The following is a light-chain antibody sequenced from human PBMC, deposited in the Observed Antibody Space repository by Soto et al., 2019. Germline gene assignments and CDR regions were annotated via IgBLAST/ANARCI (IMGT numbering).Light chain of an antibody. CDR2: DAS. J-gene: IGKJ2*01. Sequence: EIVLTQSPATLSLSPGARATLFCRASQSVSSYLAWYQQKPGQAPRLLIYDASNRATGIPARFSGSGSGTVFTLTISSLEPEDFAVYYCQQRSNWPPAFGQGTKLEIK. CDR1: QSVSSY. V-gene: IGKV3-11*01. CDR3: QQRSNWPPA.